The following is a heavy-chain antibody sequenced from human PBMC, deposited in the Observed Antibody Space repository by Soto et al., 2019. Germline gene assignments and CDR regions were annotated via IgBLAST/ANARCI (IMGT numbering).Heavy chain of an antibody. Sequence: GGSLRLSCAASGFTFSSYEMNWVRQAPGKGLEWVSYISSSGSTIYYADSVKGRFTISRDNAKNSLYLQMNSLRAEDTAVYYCARAESYYDSSGYYRLPGYFDYWGQGTLVTVPS. J-gene: IGHJ4*02. CDR3: ARAESYYDSSGYYRLPGYFDY. CDR1: GFTFSSYE. D-gene: IGHD3-22*01. CDR2: ISSSGSTI. V-gene: IGHV3-48*03.